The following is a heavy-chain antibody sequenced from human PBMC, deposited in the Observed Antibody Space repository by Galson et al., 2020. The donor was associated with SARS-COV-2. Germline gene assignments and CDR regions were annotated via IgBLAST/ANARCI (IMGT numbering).Heavy chain of an antibody. Sequence: QAGGSLRLSCAASGFTFSSYGMHWVRQAPGKGLEWVAVIWYDGSNKYYADSVKGRFTISRDNSKNTLYLQMNSLRAEDTAVYYCARDLAWGQQLEPGNHYWGQGTLVTVSS. V-gene: IGHV3-33*01. CDR1: GFTFSSYG. J-gene: IGHJ4*02. D-gene: IGHD6-13*01. CDR2: IWYDGSNK. CDR3: ARDLAWGQQLEPGNHY.